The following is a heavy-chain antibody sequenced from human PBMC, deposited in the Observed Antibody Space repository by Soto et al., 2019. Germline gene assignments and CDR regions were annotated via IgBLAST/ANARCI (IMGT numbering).Heavy chain of an antibody. CDR3: AKATTNGGWFNPFDS. CDR1: GFSFVNYA. CDR2: LSGSGTST. Sequence: QSSETLSLSCAASGFSFVNYAMNWVRQAPGKGLEWVSGLSGSGTSTYYADSVKGRFTISRDNSRDTLFLQMNSLTADDTAVYYCAKATTNGGWFNPFDSWGQGALVTVSS. J-gene: IGHJ4*02. V-gene: IGHV3-23*01. D-gene: IGHD6-19*01.